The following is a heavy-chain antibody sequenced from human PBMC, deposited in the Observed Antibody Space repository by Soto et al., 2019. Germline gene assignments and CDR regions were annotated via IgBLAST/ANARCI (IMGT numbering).Heavy chain of an antibody. Sequence: EVQLVESGGGLVKPGGSLRLSCAASGFTFSSYSMNWVRQAPGKGLEWVSSISSSSSYIYYADSVKGRFTISRDNAKNSLYLQMNSLRAEDTAVYYCARVTYSNYGGWGFGYYGMDVWGQGTTVTVSS. CDR2: ISSSSSYI. J-gene: IGHJ6*02. CDR3: ARVTYSNYGGWGFGYYGMDV. CDR1: GFTFSSYS. V-gene: IGHV3-21*01. D-gene: IGHD4-4*01.